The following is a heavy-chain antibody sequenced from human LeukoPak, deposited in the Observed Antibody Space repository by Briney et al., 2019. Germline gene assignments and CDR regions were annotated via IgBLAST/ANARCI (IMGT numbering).Heavy chain of an antibody. J-gene: IGHJ4*02. CDR3: AKFTRSSGDCL. D-gene: IGHD2-21*01. Sequence: GGSLRLSCAASGFTFSSYWMSWVRQAPGKGLEWVANINQDGSDKNYVDSVKGRFTISRDNAKNSLYLQMNSLRAEDTAVYDCAKFTRSSGDCLWGQGILVTVSS. CDR1: GFTFSSYW. V-gene: IGHV3-7*03. CDR2: INQDGSDK.